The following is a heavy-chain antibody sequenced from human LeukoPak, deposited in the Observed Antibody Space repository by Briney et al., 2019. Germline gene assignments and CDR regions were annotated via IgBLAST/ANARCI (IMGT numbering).Heavy chain of an antibody. CDR3: ARDAYCTNGVCYIFDY. D-gene: IGHD2-8*01. V-gene: IGHV4-38-2*02. CDR2: IYHSGST. CDR1: GYSISSGYY. J-gene: IGHJ4*02. Sequence: PSETLSLTCTVSGYSISSGYYWGWIRQPPGKGLEWIGSIYHSGSTYYNPSLKSRVTISVDTSKNQFSLKLSSVTAADTAVYYCARDAYCTNGVCYIFDYWGQGTLVTVSS.